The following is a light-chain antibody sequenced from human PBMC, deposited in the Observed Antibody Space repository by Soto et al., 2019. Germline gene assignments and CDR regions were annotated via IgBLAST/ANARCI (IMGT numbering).Light chain of an antibody. CDR1: QTITSSY. CDR2: AAS. CDR3: QQYCCAPRT. J-gene: IGKJ1*01. Sequence: EIRFTQAPGTLSLSPGDRAALSCRANQTITSSYLAWYQQKPGQAPRLLIYAASGRATGIPDRFSGSGSGTDFTLTISRLEPEDFAVYYCQQYCCAPRTFGQGTQLDIK. V-gene: IGKV3-20*01.